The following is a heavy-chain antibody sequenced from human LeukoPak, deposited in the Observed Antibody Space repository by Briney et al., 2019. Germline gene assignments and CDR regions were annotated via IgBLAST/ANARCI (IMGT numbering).Heavy chain of an antibody. Sequence: SQTLSLTCSVSGDSINNGFYYWTWIRQHPQKGLQWLGYVYNRGTTYYNPSLESRLTMSLDTSQNVFSLRLTSVTAADMAVYYCARSIRGGYNALANWGQGTRVTVSS. D-gene: IGHD3-10*01. CDR3: ARSIRGGYNALAN. V-gene: IGHV4-31*03. CDR2: VYNRGTT. CDR1: GDSINNGFYY. J-gene: IGHJ4*02.